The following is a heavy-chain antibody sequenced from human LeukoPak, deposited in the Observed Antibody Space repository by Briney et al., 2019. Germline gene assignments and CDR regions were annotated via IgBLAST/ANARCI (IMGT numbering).Heavy chain of an antibody. CDR2: IYPGDSDT. Sequence: GESLKISCKGSGYSLTSYWIGWVRQMPGKGLEWMGIIYPGDSDTRYSPSFQGQVTISADKSISTACLQWSSLKASDTAMYYCARHRGPGGTYYYMDVWGKGTTVTVSS. J-gene: IGHJ6*03. D-gene: IGHD3-10*01. CDR1: GYSLTSYW. CDR3: ARHRGPGGTYYYMDV. V-gene: IGHV5-51*01.